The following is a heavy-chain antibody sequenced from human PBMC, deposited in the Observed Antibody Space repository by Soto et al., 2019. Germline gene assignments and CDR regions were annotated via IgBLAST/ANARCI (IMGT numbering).Heavy chain of an antibody. J-gene: IGHJ4*02. V-gene: IGHV3-23*01. CDR3: AKDPPSYDYGVKPAFDY. CDR2: FRESGGTT. CDR1: GFGFTFSTSA. D-gene: IGHD4-17*01. Sequence: GGPLRLSCAASGFGFTFSTSAMSWVRQAPGKGLEWVSTFRESGGTTHYANSVKGRFTISRDTSKNMLYLQMNSLRAEDTAIYYCAKDPPSYDYGVKPAFDYWGQGTLVTVSS.